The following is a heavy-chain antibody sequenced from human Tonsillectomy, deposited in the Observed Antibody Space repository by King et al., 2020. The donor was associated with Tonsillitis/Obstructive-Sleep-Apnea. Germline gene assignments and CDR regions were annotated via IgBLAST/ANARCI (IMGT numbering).Heavy chain of an antibody. Sequence: VQLVESGGDLVQPGGSLRLSCAGSGFTVSRNYMYWVRQAPGKGLEWVSIIYSGGSTYYADSVKGRFTISRDNSKNTLYLQMNSLRAEDTAVYYCATKYYDILTGYFGGRDYWGQGTLVTVSS. CDR2: IYSGGST. CDR3: ATKYYDILTGYFGGRDY. D-gene: IGHD3-9*01. CDR1: GFTVSRNY. V-gene: IGHV3-66*01. J-gene: IGHJ4*02.